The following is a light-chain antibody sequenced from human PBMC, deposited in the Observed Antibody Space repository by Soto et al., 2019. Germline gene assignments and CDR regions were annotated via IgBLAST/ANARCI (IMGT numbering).Light chain of an antibody. CDR2: GNS. CDR3: QSYDSSLSGSRV. Sequence: QSVLTQPPSVSGAPGQRVTISFTGSSSNIGAGYDVHWYQQLPGTAPKLLIYGNSNRPSGVPDRFSGSKSGTSASLAITGLQAEDEADYYCQSYDSSLSGSRVFGAGTQLTVL. J-gene: IGLJ7*01. CDR1: SSNIGAGYD. V-gene: IGLV1-40*01.